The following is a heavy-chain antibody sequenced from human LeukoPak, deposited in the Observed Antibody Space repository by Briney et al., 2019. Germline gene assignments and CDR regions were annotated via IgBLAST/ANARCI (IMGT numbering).Heavy chain of an antibody. J-gene: IGHJ6*03. V-gene: IGHV3-11*04. CDR1: GFTFSDYY. CDR3: ARAPPEGSSYMDV. D-gene: IGHD1-14*01. CDR2: ISSSGSTI. Sequence: GGSLRLSCAASGFTFSDYYMSWIRQAPGKGLKWVSYISSSGSTIYYADSVKGRFTISRDNAKNSLYLQMNSLRAEHTAVYYCARAPPEGSSYMDVWGKGTTVTFSS.